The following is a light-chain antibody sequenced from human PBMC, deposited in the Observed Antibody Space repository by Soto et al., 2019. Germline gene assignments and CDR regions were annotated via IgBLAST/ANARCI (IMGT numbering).Light chain of an antibody. CDR1: QSLLHGNGYNY. J-gene: IGKJ3*01. CDR3: MQALQTPRT. CDR2: LGS. V-gene: IGKV2-28*01. Sequence: DIVVTQSPLSLPVTPGEPASISCRSSQSLLHGNGYNYLDWFLQKPGQSPQPLIYLGSNRASGVPDRFSGSGSGTDFILKISRVEAEDVGVYYCMQALQTPRTFGPGTKVDIK.